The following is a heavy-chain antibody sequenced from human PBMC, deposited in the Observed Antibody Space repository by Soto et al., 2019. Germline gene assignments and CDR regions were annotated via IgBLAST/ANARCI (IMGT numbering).Heavy chain of an antibody. CDR2: IWYDGSNK. CDR1: GFTFSSYG. J-gene: IGHJ4*02. Sequence: QVQLVESGGGVVQPGRSLRLSCAASGFTFSSYGMHWVRQAPGKGLEWVAVIWYDGSNKYYADSVKGRFTISRDNSKNTLYLQMNSLRAEDTAVYYCARDGYGYNLFDYWGQGTLVTVSS. CDR3: ARDGYGYNLFDY. D-gene: IGHD5-12*01. V-gene: IGHV3-33*01.